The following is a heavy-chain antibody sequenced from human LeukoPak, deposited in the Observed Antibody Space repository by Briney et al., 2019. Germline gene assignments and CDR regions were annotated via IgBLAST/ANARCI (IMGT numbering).Heavy chain of an antibody. CDR1: GGSISSSTYY. CDR2: IYYSGST. D-gene: IGHD3-3*01. CDR3: ARVDFWSDYFFDF. J-gene: IGHJ4*02. V-gene: IGHV4-30-4*08. Sequence: KPSETLFLTCTVSGGSISSSTYYWGWIRQPPGKGLEWIGYIYYSGSTYYNPSLKSRVTISVDTSKNQFSLKLSSVTAADTAVYYCARVDFWSDYFFDFWGQGTLVTVSS.